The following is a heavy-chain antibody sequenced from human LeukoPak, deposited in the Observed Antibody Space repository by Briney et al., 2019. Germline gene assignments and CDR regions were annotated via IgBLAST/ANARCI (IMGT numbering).Heavy chain of an antibody. CDR2: IYTSGST. CDR3: ARERGLWPAYDYCMDV. J-gene: IGHJ6*03. Sequence: SETLSLTCTVSGGSINTYYWSWIRQPAGKGREWIGRIYTSGSTDYNPSLKSRVTMSVDTSKNQFSLKLNSVTAADTAVYYCARERGLWPAYDYCMDVWGKGTMVTVSS. V-gene: IGHV4-4*07. CDR1: GGSINTYY. D-gene: IGHD3-16*01.